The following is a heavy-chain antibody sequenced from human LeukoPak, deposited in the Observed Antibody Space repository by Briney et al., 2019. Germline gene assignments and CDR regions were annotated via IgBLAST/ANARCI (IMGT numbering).Heavy chain of an antibody. CDR2: IYTSGST. CDR1: GGSISSGSYY. V-gene: IGHV4-61*02. Sequence: SETLSLTCTVSGGSISSGSYYWSWLRQPAGKGLEWIGRIYTSGSTNYNPSLKSRVTISVDTSKNQFSLKLSSVTAADTAAYYCARSMVRGVSAGYWGQGTLVTVSS. CDR3: ARSMVRGVSAGY. J-gene: IGHJ4*02. D-gene: IGHD3-10*01.